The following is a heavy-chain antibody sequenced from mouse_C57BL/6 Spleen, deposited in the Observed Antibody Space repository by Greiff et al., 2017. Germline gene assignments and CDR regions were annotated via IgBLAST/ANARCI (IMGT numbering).Heavy chain of an antibody. D-gene: IGHD2-1*01. CDR3: ARNPYTLYYGNYFDY. CDR2: IDPNSGGT. V-gene: IGHV1-72*01. CDR1: GYTFTSYW. J-gene: IGHJ2*01. Sequence: QVQLQQPGAELVKPGASVKLSCKASGYTFTSYWMHWVKQRPGRGLEWIGRIDPNSGGTKYNEKFQSKATLTVDKPSSTAYMQLSSLTSEDSAVYYCARNPYTLYYGNYFDYWGQGTTLTVSS.